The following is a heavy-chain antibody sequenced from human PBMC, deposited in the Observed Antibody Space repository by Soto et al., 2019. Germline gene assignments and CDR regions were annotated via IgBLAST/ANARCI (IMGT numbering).Heavy chain of an antibody. V-gene: IGHV3-49*03. Sequence: EVQMVESGGGLVQPGQSLRLSCRSSGFIFAHYGMTWFRQSPGKGLEWLAFIRKKTFGETAEYAASVKDRFTISRDDSKXTTYLQMNNLKADDTAVYYCTPGFWSGIYSPDGMDVWGQGTTVTVSS. CDR3: TPGFWSGIYSPDGMDV. CDR2: IRKKTFGETA. D-gene: IGHD3-3*01. J-gene: IGHJ6*02. CDR1: GFIFAHYG.